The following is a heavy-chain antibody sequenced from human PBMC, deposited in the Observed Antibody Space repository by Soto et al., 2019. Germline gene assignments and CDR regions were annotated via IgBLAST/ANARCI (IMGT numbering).Heavy chain of an antibody. V-gene: IGHV3-15*07. D-gene: IGHD6-19*01. Sequence: EGQLVESGGGLVKPGGSLRLSCAASGFTFSNVWMNWVRQAPGKGLEWVGRIKSKLDGETIDYAAPVKGRFTISRDDSKNMLYLQMSSLKTEDTGVYYCTPLALKYHSDWYEFSDWGQGTLVTVSS. CDR2: IKSKLDGETI. CDR1: GFTFSNVW. J-gene: IGHJ4*02. CDR3: TPLALKYHSDWYEFSD.